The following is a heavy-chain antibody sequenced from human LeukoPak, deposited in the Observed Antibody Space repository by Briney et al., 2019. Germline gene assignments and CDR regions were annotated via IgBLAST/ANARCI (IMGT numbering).Heavy chain of an antibody. CDR2: ISGSGATT. Sequence: GGSLRLSCAASEFTFRSYAMSWVRQAPGKGLEWVSAISGSGATTYSADSVKGRFTISRDNSENTLYLQMNSLRAEDTAVYYCAKGYSFGCCNYYCMDAWGKGTTVTVSS. J-gene: IGHJ6*03. V-gene: IGHV3-23*01. CDR3: AKGYSFGCCNYYCMDA. CDR1: EFTFRSYA. D-gene: IGHD5-18*01.